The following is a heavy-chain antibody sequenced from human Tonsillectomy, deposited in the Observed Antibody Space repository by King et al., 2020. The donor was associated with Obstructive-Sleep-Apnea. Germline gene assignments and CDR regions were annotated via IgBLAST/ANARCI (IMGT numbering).Heavy chain of an antibody. CDR2: IWYDGSNK. Sequence: VQLVESGGGVVQPGRSLRLSCAASGFTFSIYGMHWVRQAPGKGLEWVAVIWYDGSNKYYADSVKGRFTISRDNSKNTLYLQMNSLRAEETAVYYCARQYSGSYPGAFDIWGQGTMVTVSS. CDR3: ARQYSGSYPGAFDI. J-gene: IGHJ3*02. D-gene: IGHD1-26*01. CDR1: GFTFSIYG. V-gene: IGHV3-33*01.